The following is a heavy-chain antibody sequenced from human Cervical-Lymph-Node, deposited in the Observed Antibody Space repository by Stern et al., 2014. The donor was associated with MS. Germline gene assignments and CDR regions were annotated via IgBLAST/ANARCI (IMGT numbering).Heavy chain of an antibody. D-gene: IGHD1-1*01. V-gene: IGHV5-51*03. Sequence: EVQLVQSGAEVRKPGESLRISCEVSGYRFTNNWIGWVRQVPGKGLEWMGIIYPGDSETRYSPSFQCPVTILVDKSHSITYLQWSSLKASDTAIYYCARRGHGYMGIDYWGQGTLVTVSS. J-gene: IGHJ4*02. CDR3: ARRGHGYMGIDY. CDR2: IYPGDSET. CDR1: GYRFTNNW.